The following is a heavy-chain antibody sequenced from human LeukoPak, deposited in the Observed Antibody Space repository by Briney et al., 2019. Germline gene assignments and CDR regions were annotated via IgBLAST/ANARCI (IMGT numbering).Heavy chain of an antibody. CDR1: GGSISRYY. CDR3: ARDYSYGYFRYFDL. V-gene: IGHV4-4*07. Sequence: PSETLSLTCTVSGGSISRYYWSWIRQPAGKGLEWIGRIYTSGSTNYNPSLKSRVTMSVDTSKNQSSLKLSSVTAADTAVYYCARDYSYGYFRYFDLWGRGTLVTVSS. D-gene: IGHD5-18*01. J-gene: IGHJ2*01. CDR2: IYTSGST.